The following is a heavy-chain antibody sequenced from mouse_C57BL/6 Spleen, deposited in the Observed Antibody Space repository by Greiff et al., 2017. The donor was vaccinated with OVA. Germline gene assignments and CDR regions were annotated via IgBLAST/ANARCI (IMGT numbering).Heavy chain of an antibody. CDR1: GYSITSGYY. CDR3: ARGGYCDV. V-gene: IGHV3-6*01. J-gene: IGHJ1*03. CDR2: ISYDGSN. Sequence: DVQLQESGPGLVKPSQSLSLTCSVTGYSITSGYYWNWIRQFPGNKLEWMGYISYDGSNNYNPSLKNRISITRDTSKNQFFLKLNSVTTEDTATYYCARGGYCDVWGTGTTVTVSS.